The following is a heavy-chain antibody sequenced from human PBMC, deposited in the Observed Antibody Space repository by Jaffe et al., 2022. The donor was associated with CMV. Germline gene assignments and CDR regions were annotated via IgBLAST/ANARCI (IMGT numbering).Heavy chain of an antibody. CDR1: GFSFTSYA. D-gene: IGHD3-22*01. V-gene: IGHV3-23*01. Sequence: QLSESGGGLVQRGGSLRLSCVDSGFSFTSYAMSWVRQAPGKGLEWVSTISDSGGNTNYAESVKGRFTISRDNSKNTLYLQVNSLRAEDTAIYYCAKALYYYDSSGYQSPYWYFALWGRGTLVTVSS. CDR3: AKALYYYDSSGYQSPYWYFAL. CDR2: ISDSGGNT. J-gene: IGHJ2*01.